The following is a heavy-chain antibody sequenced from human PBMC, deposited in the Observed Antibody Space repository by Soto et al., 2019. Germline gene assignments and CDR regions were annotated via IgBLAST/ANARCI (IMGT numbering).Heavy chain of an antibody. V-gene: IGHV1-18*01. Sequence: QVQLVQSGAEVKKPGASVKVSCKASGYTFTSYGISWVRQAPGQGLEWMGWISAYNGNTNDAQKLQGRVTMTTDTAPRTACMRLRSLRSDDTAVYYCARCTGDCQYYSYYHMAVWGKGTTATVSS. J-gene: IGHJ6*03. CDR2: ISAYNGNT. CDR1: GYTFTSYG. CDR3: ARCTGDCQYYSYYHMAV. D-gene: IGHD2-21*01.